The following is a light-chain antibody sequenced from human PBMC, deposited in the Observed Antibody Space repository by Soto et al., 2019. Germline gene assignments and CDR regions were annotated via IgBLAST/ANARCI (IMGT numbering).Light chain of an antibody. CDR3: SSWDDRLNGVI. J-gene: IGLJ2*01. Sequence: QSVLTQPPSVSEAPRQRVTISCSGSSSNIGNNAVNWYQQLPGKAPKLLIYYDDLLPSGVSDRFSGSKSGTSASLAISGLQSEDEAGYYCSSWDDRLNGVIFGGGTKLTVL. V-gene: IGLV1-36*01. CDR2: YDD. CDR1: SSNIGNNA.